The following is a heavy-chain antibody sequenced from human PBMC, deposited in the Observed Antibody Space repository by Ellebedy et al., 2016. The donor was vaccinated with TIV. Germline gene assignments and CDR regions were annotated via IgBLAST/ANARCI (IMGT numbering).Heavy chain of an antibody. V-gene: IGHV1-18*04. Sequence: ASVKVSCKGSGYTFTSFGMSWLRQAPGKGLEWMGWISSHTGDTNYAQNFQGRVTMTSDTSTSTAYMELRSLRSDDTAVYYCARVIGLRDCSGDICSPPPPLDHWGQGALVTVSS. CDR3: ARVIGLRDCSGDICSPPPPLDH. D-gene: IGHD2-15*01. CDR2: ISSHTGDT. CDR1: GYTFTSFG. J-gene: IGHJ4*02.